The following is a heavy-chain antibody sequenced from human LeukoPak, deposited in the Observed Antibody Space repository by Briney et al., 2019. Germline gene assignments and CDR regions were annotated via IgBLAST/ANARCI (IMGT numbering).Heavy chain of an antibody. CDR2: IYYSGST. CDR1: GGSISSSSYY. V-gene: IGHV4-39*01. J-gene: IGHJ5*02. D-gene: IGHD2-15*01. Sequence: PSETLSLTCTVSGGSISSSSYYWGWIRQPPGKGLEWIGSIYYSGSTYYNPSLKSRVTISVDTSKNQFSLKLSSVTAADTAVYYCARHPRGSWPVADWFDPWGQGTLVTVSS. CDR3: ARHPRGSWPVADWFDP.